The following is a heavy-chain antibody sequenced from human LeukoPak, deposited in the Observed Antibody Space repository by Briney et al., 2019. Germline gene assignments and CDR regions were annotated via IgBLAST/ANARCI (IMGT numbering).Heavy chain of an antibody. D-gene: IGHD1-26*01. J-gene: IGHJ4*02. CDR2: INEDGSIT. CDR1: GFSLSNYW. CDR3: GRDLGGRSGY. Sequence: GGSLRLSCAASGFSLSNYWMHWVRQVPGEGLVWVSRINEDGSITNYADSVKGRFSISRDNAKNTLYLQMNSLRAEDTAVYYCGRDLGGRSGYWGQGTLVTVSS. V-gene: IGHV3-74*01.